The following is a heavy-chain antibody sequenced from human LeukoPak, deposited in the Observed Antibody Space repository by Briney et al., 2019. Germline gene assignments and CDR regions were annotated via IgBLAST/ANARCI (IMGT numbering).Heavy chain of an antibody. V-gene: IGHV4-59*01. J-gene: IGHJ5*02. CDR2: IYYSGGT. Sequence: SETLSLTCTVSGGSISSYYWSWIRQPPGKRLEWIGYIYYSGGTSYNPSLKSGVTISVDTSKNQFSLKLSSMTTADTAVYYCARDWGPTAAGFSDESWFDPWGQGTLVTVSS. CDR3: ARDWGPTAAGFSDESWFDP. D-gene: IGHD6-13*01. CDR1: GGSISSYY.